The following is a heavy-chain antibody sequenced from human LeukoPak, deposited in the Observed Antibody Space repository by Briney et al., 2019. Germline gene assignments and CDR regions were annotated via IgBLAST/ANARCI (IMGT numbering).Heavy chain of an antibody. J-gene: IGHJ4*02. CDR1: GGSISSSSYY. V-gene: IGHV4-39*07. CDR2: IYYSGST. CDR3: ASTPQGGDYYFDY. Sequence: SETLSLTCTVSGGSISSSSYYWGWIRQPPGKGLEWIGSIYYSGSTYYNPSLKSRVTISVDTSKNQFSLKLSSVTAADTAVYYCASTPQGGDYYFDYWGQGTLVTVSS. D-gene: IGHD2-21*02.